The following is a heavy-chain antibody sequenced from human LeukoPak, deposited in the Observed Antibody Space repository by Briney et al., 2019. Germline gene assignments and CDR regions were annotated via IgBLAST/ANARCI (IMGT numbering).Heavy chain of an antibody. CDR2: ISGSGGTT. CDR1: GFTFSSYA. V-gene: IGHV3-23*01. D-gene: IGHD5-12*01. CDR3: AKGMATITEDALDI. J-gene: IGHJ3*02. Sequence: GGSLRLSCAASGFTFSSYAMNWVRQAPGKGLKWVSVISGSGGTTYYADSVKGRFTISRDNSKNTLYLQMNSLRAEDTAVFYCAKGMATITEDALDIWGQGTLVTVSS.